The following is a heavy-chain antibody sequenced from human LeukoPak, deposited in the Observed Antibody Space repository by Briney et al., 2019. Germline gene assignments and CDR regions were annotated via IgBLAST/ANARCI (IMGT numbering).Heavy chain of an antibody. CDR3: AELGITMIGGV. D-gene: IGHD3-10*02. V-gene: IGHV3-7*01. J-gene: IGHJ6*04. CDR1: GFTFSSHW. Sequence: GGSLRLSCVASGFTFSSHWMSWVRQAPGKGLEWVANIKQDGSEKKYVDSVKGRLTISRDNAKNSLYLQTNSLRAEDTAVYYCAELGITMIGGVWGKGTTVTISS. CDR2: IKQDGSEK.